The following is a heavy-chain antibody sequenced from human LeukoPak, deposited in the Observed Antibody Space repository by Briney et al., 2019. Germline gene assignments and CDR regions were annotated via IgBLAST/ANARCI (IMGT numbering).Heavy chain of an antibody. V-gene: IGHV3-23*01. D-gene: IGHD2-8*01. J-gene: IGHJ4*02. CDR2: LNRGGGTT. CDR3: AKEQRIRHCSEGVCMEGYYFDY. Sequence: GGSLRLSCTRSGFNFNLFAMNWVRQAPGQGLEWVSGLNRGGGTTNYADSVKGRFTISRDKSKNMVFLQMNSLRPEDTAVYYCAKEQRIRHCSEGVCMEGYYFDYWGQGSLVTVSS. CDR1: GFNFNLFA.